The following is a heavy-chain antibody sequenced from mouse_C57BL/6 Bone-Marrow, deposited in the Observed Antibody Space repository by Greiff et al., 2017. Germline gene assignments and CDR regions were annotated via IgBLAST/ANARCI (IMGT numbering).Heavy chain of an antibody. CDR1: VFNIKDDY. CDR2: IDPEIGDT. CDR3: SSFDGNYFDF. J-gene: IGHJ2*01. V-gene: IGHV14-4*01. D-gene: IGHD2-3*01. Sequence: VQLKESGAELVRPGASVKLSCTASVFNIKDDYIHWVKQRPEQGLEWIGWIDPEIGDTEYASKFQGKATITSDTSSNTAYLQLSSLTSEDTAVYYCSSFDGNYFDFWGQGTPLTVAS.